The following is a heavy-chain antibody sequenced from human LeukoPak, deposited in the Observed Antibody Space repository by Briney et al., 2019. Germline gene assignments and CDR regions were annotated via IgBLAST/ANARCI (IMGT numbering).Heavy chain of an antibody. CDR2: INLNSGGT. J-gene: IGHJ4*02. CDR3: ASWAGGNEPVASFDY. V-gene: IGHV1-2*02. Sequence: ASVKVSCKTSGYTFGGYYMHWMRQAPGQGLEWMGWINLNSGGTNYAQKFQGRVTMTRDTSIRTAYMELSRLRYDDTAVYYCASWAGGNEPVASFDYWGQGTLVTVSS. CDR1: GYTFGGYY. D-gene: IGHD1-14*01.